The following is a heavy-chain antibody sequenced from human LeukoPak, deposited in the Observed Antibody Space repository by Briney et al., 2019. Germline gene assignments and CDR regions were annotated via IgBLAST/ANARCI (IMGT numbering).Heavy chain of an antibody. J-gene: IGHJ6*04. CDR1: GFTFSSYE. CDR2: INSSGSTI. D-gene: IGHD3-10*02. Sequence: GGSLGLSFAASGFTFSSYEMNWVRPAPGKGLEWVSYINSSGSTIYYADSVKGRFTISRDNAKNSLYLQMNSLRAEDTAVYYCAELGITMIGGVWGKGTTVTISS. CDR3: AELGITMIGGV. V-gene: IGHV3-48*03.